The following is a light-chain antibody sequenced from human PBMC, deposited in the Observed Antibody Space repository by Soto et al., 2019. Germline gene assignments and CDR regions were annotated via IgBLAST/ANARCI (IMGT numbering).Light chain of an antibody. J-gene: IGKJ1*01. V-gene: IGKV3-11*01. Sequence: EIVLTQSPATLSLSPGERATLSCRASQSVNTFLAWYQQKPGQAPRLLISDASNRATGIPARFSGSGSGTDFTLTISSLEPEDFAVYYCQQYGSSPPFTFGQGTKVDIK. CDR3: QQYGSSPPFT. CDR2: DAS. CDR1: QSVNTF.